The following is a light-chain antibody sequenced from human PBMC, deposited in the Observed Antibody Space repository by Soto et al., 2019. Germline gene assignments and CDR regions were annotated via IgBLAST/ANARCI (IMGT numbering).Light chain of an antibody. CDR2: EVT. CDR3: SSYAGSNNYV. J-gene: IGLJ1*01. Sequence: QSSLTQPPSASGSPGQSVTISCTGTSSDVGYYNYVSWYQQHPGKAPKLMIYEVTKRPSGVPDRFSGSKSGNTASLTVSGLQADDEADYYCSSYAGSNNYVFGTGTKVTVL. CDR1: SSDVGYYNY. V-gene: IGLV2-8*01.